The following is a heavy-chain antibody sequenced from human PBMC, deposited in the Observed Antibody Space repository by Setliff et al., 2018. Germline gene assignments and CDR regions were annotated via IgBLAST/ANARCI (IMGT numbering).Heavy chain of an antibody. CDR1: GGTFSSYA. V-gene: IGHV1-69*13. CDR3: AGYYHDSRGFSYYFDY. Sequence: GASVKVSCKASGGTFSSYAISWVRQAPGQGLEWMGGIIPLLGTAKYAEKFQGRVTTTADESTSTAYMELSSLRSEDTAVYYCAGYYHDSRGFSYYFDYRGQGTLVTVSS. J-gene: IGHJ4*02. D-gene: IGHD3-22*01. CDR2: IIPLLGTA.